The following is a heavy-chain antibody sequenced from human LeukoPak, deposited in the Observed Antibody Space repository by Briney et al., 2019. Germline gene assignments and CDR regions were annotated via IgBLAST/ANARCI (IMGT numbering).Heavy chain of an antibody. CDR3: ARLRAGWFDP. Sequence: SETLSLTCAVYGGSFSGYYWSWIRQPPGKGLEWIGEINHSGSTNYNPSLKSRVTISVDTSKNQFSLKLSSVTAADTAVYYCARLRAGWFDPWGQGTLVTVSS. J-gene: IGHJ5*02. CDR1: GGSFSGYY. D-gene: IGHD6-19*01. V-gene: IGHV4-34*01. CDR2: INHSGST.